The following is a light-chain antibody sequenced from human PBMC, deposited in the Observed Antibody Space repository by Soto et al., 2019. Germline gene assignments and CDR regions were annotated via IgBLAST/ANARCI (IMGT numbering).Light chain of an antibody. J-gene: IGKJ1*01. V-gene: IGKV3-20*01. CDR1: QSVSSSY. CDR3: QQYGSSPET. CDR2: GAS. Sequence: EIVMTQSPATLSVSPGERATVSCRSSQSVSSSYLAWYQQKPGQAPRLLIYGASSRATGIPDRFSGSGSGTDFTLTISRLEPEDFAVYYCQQYGSSPETFGQGTK.